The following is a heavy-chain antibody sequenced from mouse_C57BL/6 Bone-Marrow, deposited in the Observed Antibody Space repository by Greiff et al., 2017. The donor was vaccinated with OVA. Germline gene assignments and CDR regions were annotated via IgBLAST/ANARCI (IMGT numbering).Heavy chain of an antibody. D-gene: IGHD2-1*01. J-gene: IGHJ2*01. V-gene: IGHV1-19*01. Sequence: EVQLQQSGPVLVKPGASVKMSCKASGYTFTDYYMNWVKQSHGKSLEWIGVINPYNGSTNYNEKFKSKATLTVDKSSSTAYMQLSSLTSEDSAVYYCANYGNYLRYFDYWGQGTTLTVSS. CDR2: INPYNGST. CDR3: ANYGNYLRYFDY. CDR1: GYTFTDYY.